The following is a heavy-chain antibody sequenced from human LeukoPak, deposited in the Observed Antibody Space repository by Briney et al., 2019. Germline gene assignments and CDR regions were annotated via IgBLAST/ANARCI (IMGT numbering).Heavy chain of an antibody. CDR1: GGSFSGYY. Sequence: PSETLSLTCAVYGGSFSGYYWSWIRQPPGKGLEWIGEINHSGSTNYNPSLMSRVTISVDTSKNQFSLKLSSVTAADTAVYYCASTHVTMVRGIIDYWGQGTLVTVSS. J-gene: IGHJ4*02. CDR3: ASTHVTMVRGIIDY. V-gene: IGHV4-34*01. D-gene: IGHD3-10*01. CDR2: INHSGST.